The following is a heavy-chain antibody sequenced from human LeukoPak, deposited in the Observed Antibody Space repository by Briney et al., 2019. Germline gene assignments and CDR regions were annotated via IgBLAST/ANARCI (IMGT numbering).Heavy chain of an antibody. CDR3: ARETVEAAAGTKGVRYYDY. CDR1: GFTFSSYD. V-gene: IGHV3-13*03. D-gene: IGHD6-13*01. CDR2: IGTAGDT. J-gene: IGHJ4*02. Sequence: GGSLRLSCAACGFTFSSYDIHWVRELTGTGLEWVTAIGTAGDTYYPGSVKGQFTISREKAKNSLYLQMNSLRAGDTAVYYCARETVEAAAGTKGVRYYDYWGQGTLVTVSS.